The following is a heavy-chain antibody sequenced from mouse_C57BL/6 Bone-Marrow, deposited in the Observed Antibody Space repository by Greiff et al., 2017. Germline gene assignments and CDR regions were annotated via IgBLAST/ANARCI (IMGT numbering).Heavy chain of an antibody. CDR1: GYTFTDYY. V-gene: IGHV1-26*01. J-gene: IGHJ2*01. D-gene: IGHD1-1*01. Sequence: VQLQQSGPELVKPGASVKISCTASGYTFTDYYMTWVKQSHGKSLEWIGDINPNNGGTSYTQKFKGTATLTVDKSYSTAYMELRSLTSEDSAVDNCARTRVGYDYGSSRFGDWGQGTTLTVSP. CDR2: INPNNGGT. CDR3: ARTRVGYDYGSSRFGD.